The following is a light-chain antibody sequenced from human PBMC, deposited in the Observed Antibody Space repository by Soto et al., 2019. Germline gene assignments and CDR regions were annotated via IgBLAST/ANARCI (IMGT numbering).Light chain of an antibody. CDR2: GAS. Sequence: ACGASQYMNTRLAWYQHRPGQAPRLLIYGASSRATGIPDRFSGSGSGTDFTLTISRLEPEAFAVYYCQQSGRFPITIGRGTRLEIK. V-gene: IGKV3-20*01. CDR1: QYMNTR. J-gene: IGKJ5*01. CDR3: QQSGRFPIT.